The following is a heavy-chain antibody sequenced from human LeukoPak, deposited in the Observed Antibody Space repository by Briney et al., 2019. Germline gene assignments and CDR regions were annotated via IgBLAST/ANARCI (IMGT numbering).Heavy chain of an antibody. CDR1: GDSVSSNSAA. V-gene: IGHV6-1*01. CDR3: ARDQSIVATTTPQPPDAFDI. Sequence: SQTPSLTCAISGDSVSSNSAAWNWIRQSPSRGLEWLGRTYYRSKWYNDYAVSVKSRITINPDTSKNQFSLQLNSVTPEDTAVYYCARDQSIVATTTPQPPDAFDIWGQGTMVTVSS. CDR2: TYYRSKWYN. J-gene: IGHJ3*02. D-gene: IGHD5-12*01.